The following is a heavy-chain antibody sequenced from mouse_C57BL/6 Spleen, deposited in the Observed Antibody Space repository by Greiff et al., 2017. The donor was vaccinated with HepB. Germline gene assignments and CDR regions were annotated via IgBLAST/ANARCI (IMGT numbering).Heavy chain of an antibody. Sequence: QVQLQPPGAELVKPGASVKLSCKASGYTFTSYWMQWVKQRPGQGLEWIGEIDPSDSYTNYNQKFKGKATLTVDTSSSTAYMQLSSLTSEDSAVYYCARRGTTDAMDYWGQGTSVTVSS. J-gene: IGHJ4*01. CDR1: GYTFTSYW. CDR2: IDPSDSYT. V-gene: IGHV1-50*01. D-gene: IGHD1-1*01. CDR3: ARRGTTDAMDY.